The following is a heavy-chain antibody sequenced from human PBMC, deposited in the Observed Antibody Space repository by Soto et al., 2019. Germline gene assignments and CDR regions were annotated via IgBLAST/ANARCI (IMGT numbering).Heavy chain of an antibody. Sequence: PSETLSLTCTVSGGSISSYYWSWIRQPPGKGLEWIGYIYYSGSTNYNPSLKSRVTISVDTSKNQFSLKLSSVTAADTAVYYCARHGQLGYYYYYYMDVWGKGTTVTVSS. J-gene: IGHJ6*03. V-gene: IGHV4-59*08. D-gene: IGHD3-16*01. CDR3: ARHGQLGYYYYYYMDV. CDR2: IYYSGST. CDR1: GGSISSYY.